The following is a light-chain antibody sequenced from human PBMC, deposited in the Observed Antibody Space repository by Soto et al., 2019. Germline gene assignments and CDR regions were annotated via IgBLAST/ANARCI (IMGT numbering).Light chain of an antibody. CDR3: AAWDDSLDGHVV. CDR2: TNN. J-gene: IGLJ2*01. CDR1: RSNIGSNS. V-gene: IGLV1-44*01. Sequence: QLVLTQPPSASGTPGQRVAISCSGGRSNIGSNSVNWYQQLPGTAPKLLIYTNNLRPSGVPDRFSGSKSGTSASLAISGLQSDDEADYYCAAWDDSLDGHVVFGGGTKVTVL.